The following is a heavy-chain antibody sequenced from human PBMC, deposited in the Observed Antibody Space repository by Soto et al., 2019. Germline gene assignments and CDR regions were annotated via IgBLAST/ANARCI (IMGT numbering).Heavy chain of an antibody. CDR2: ISGSGAGT. V-gene: IGHV3-23*01. Sequence: GGSLSLSCAASGFTFSRYAMSWVRQAPGKGLEWVSVISGSGAGTYYSDSVKGRFTISRDNSKNTLYLQMNSLRAEDTAVYYCAKDLGGGYCSSSSCPIPDYWGQGTLVTVSS. J-gene: IGHJ4*02. CDR1: GFTFSRYA. D-gene: IGHD2-2*01. CDR3: AKDLGGGYCSSSSCPIPDY.